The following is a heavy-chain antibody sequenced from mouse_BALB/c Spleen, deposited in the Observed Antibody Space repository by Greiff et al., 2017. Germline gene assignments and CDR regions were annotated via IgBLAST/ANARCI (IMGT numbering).Heavy chain of an antibody. D-gene: IGHD2-10*02. CDR2: ISSGSSTI. Sequence: EVHLVESGGGLVQPGGSRKLSCAASGFTFSSFGMHWVRQAPEKGLEWVAYISSGSSTIYYADTVKGRFTISRDNPKNTLFLQMTSLRSEDTAMYYCARSRDLVWDYWGQGTTLTVSS. V-gene: IGHV5-17*02. J-gene: IGHJ2*01. CDR1: GFTFSSFG. CDR3: ARSRDLVWDY.